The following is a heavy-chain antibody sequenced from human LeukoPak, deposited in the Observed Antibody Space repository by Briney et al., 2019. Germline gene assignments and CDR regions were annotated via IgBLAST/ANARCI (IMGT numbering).Heavy chain of an antibody. CDR2: IRTKAYGGTT. CDR1: GFTFGDYA. J-gene: IGHJ4*02. D-gene: IGHD1-26*01. Sequence: GRSLRLSCTASGFTFGDYAMSWVRQAPGKGLEWVGFIRTKAYGGTTEYAASVKGRFTISRDDSKSIVYLQMNSLKTEDTAVYYCARELSGSYYDVDYWGQGTLVTVSS. V-gene: IGHV3-49*04. CDR3: ARELSGSYYDVDY.